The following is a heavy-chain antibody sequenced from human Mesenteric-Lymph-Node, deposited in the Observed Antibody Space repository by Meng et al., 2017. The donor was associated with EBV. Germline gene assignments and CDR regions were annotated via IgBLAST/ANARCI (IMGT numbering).Heavy chain of an antibody. D-gene: IGHD6-25*01. J-gene: IGHJ2*01. CDR3: ARAEKRLETVYWYFDL. V-gene: IGHV7-4-1*02. CDR1: GYSFSSYT. Sequence: AQLGQSGSGLKTPGASVKLSCKASGYSFSSYTMSWVRQAPGQGLEWMGWINTNTGNPTYAQGFTGRFVFSWDTSVSTAYLQISSLKVADTAVYYCARAEKRLETVYWYFDLWGRGTLVTVSS. CDR2: INTNTGNP.